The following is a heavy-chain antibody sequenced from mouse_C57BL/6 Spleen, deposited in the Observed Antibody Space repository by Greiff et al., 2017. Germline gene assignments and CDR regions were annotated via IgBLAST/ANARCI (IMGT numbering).Heavy chain of an antibody. CDR1: GFSLTGYG. J-gene: IGHJ4*01. Sequence: VQLQESGPGLVQPSQSLSISCTVSGFSLTGYGVHWVRQSPGKGLEWLGVIWSGGSTAYNAAFIYRLGISTDNSKSQVFFKMHSLQADDTAIYYCARNKDYAAYAMDYWGQGTSVTVSS. CDR2: IWSGGST. D-gene: IGHD6-5*01. V-gene: IGHV2-2*01. CDR3: ARNKDYAAYAMDY.